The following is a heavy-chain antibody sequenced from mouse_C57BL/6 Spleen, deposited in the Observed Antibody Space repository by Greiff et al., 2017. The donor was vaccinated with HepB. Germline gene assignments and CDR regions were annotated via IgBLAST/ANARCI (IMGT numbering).Heavy chain of an antibody. CDR3: AILLRGFAY. V-gene: IGHV1-15*01. CDR2: IDPETGGT. D-gene: IGHD2-10*01. J-gene: IGHJ3*01. Sequence: VQLQQSGAELVRPGASVTLSCKASGYTFTDYEMHWVKQTPVHGLEWIGAIDPETGGTAYNQKFKSKATLTVDKSSSTAYMQLSSLTSEDSAVYYCAILLRGFAYWGQGTLVTVSA. CDR1: GYTFTDYE.